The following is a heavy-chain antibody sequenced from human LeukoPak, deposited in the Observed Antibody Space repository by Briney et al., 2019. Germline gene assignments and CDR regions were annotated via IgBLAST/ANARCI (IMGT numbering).Heavy chain of an antibody. CDR2: INGDGSST. CDR1: GSTFSYFW. Sequence: GGSLRLSCAASGSTFSYFWMHWVRQAPGKGLVWVSRINGDGSSTTYADSVKGRFTISRDNAKNTLYLHMNSLRAEDTAVYYCARSHYYGSGIKNLDYDHWGQGTLVTVSS. CDR3: ARSHYYGSGIKNLDYDH. V-gene: IGHV3-74*01. D-gene: IGHD3-10*01. J-gene: IGHJ4*02.